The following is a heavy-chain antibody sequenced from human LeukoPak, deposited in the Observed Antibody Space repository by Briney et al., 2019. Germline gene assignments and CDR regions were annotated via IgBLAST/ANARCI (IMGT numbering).Heavy chain of an antibody. CDR2: MYHSGST. V-gene: IGHV4-38-2*02. D-gene: IGHD2-8*01. CDR1: GYSISSGYY. J-gene: IGHJ4*02. Sequence: SETLSLTCAVSGYSISSGYYWGWIRQPPGKGLEWIGSMYHSGSTYYNPSLGSRVTMSVDTSKNQFSLKLSSVTAADTAVYYCARDALILDYWGQGTLVTVS. CDR3: ARDALILDY.